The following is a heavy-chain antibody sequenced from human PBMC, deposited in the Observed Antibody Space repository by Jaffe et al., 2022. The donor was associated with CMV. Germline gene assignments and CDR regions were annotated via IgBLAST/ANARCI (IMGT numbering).Heavy chain of an antibody. CDR2: IYYSGST. Sequence: QLQLQESGPGLVKPSETLSLTCTVSGGSISSSSYYWGWIRQPPGKGLEWIGSIYYSGSTYYNPSLKSRVTISVDTSKNQFSLKLSSVTAADTAVYYCARHASLYYDSSGQAGYAFDIWGQGTMVTVSS. CDR3: ARHASLYYDSSGQAGYAFDI. J-gene: IGHJ3*02. D-gene: IGHD3-22*01. CDR1: GGSISSSSYY. V-gene: IGHV4-39*01.